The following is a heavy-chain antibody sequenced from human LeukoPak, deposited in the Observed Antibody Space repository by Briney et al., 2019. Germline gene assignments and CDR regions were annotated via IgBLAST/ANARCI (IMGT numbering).Heavy chain of an antibody. CDR1: GYTFTAYY. J-gene: IGHJ4*02. CDR2: ISAYNGNT. CDR3: ARDDCSSTSCYTPPFDY. V-gene: IGHV1-18*04. Sequence: ASVKVSCKTSGYTFTAYYMHWVRQAPGQGLEWMGWISAYNGNTNYAQKLQGRVTMTTDTSTSTAYMELRSLRSDDTAVYYCARDDCSSTSCYTPPFDYWGQGTLVTVSS. D-gene: IGHD2-2*02.